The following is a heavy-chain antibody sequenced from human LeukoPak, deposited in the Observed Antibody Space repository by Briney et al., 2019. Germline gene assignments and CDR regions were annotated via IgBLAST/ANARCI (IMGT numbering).Heavy chain of an antibody. Sequence: GGSLRLSCAASGFTFSRYSMNWVRQAPGKGLEWVSSISSGSSYIYYADSVRGRLTISRDNAKNSLYLQMNSLRAEDTAVYYCARDLISHEGPGYTTNPHDYWGQGTLVTVSS. D-gene: IGHD3-16*02. J-gene: IGHJ4*02. CDR3: ARDLISHEGPGYTTNPHDY. CDR1: GFTFSRYS. V-gene: IGHV3-21*06. CDR2: ISSGSSYI.